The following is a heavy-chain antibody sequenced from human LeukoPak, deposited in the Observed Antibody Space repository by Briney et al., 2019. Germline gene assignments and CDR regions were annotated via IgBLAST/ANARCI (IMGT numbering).Heavy chain of an antibody. CDR2: IYYSGST. J-gene: IGHJ4*02. CDR3: ARHSIYYGDYRGVQYYFDY. Sequence: SETLSLTCTVSGGSISSGDYYWSWIRQPPGKGLEWIGSIYYSGSTYYNPSLKSRVTISVDTSKNQFSLKLSSVTAADTAVYYCARHSIYYGDYRGVQYYFDYWGQGTLVTVSS. V-gene: IGHV4-39*01. CDR1: GGSISSGDYY. D-gene: IGHD4-17*01.